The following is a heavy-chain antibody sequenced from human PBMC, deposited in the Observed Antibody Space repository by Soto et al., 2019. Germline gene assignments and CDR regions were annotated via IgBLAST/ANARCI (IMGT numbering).Heavy chain of an antibody. CDR2: IWHSGSV. CDR1: GLSINTNYY. V-gene: IGHV4-38-2*02. J-gene: IGHJ4*02. CDR3: ARYRFSGTWSKFDY. D-gene: IGHD6-13*01. Sequence: SETLSLTCTVSGLSINTNYYWGWIRQPPGKGLEWIGSIWHSGSVYYNPSLKSRVTMSIDTSKNQFSLKLPSVTAADTAVYYCARYRFSGTWSKFDYWGQGTLVTVS.